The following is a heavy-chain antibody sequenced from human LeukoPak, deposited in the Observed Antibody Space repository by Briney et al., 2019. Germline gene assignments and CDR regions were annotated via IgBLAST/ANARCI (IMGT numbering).Heavy chain of an antibody. D-gene: IGHD3-22*01. Sequence: GASVKVSCKPSGYTFTSYDINWVRQATGQGLEWMGWMNPNSGNTGYAQKFQGRVTMTRNTSISTAYMELSSLRSEDTAVYYCAALGLYDSSGYYPAPWGQGTLVTVSS. V-gene: IGHV1-8*01. CDR3: AALGLYDSSGYYPAP. J-gene: IGHJ4*02. CDR1: GYTFTSYD. CDR2: MNPNSGNT.